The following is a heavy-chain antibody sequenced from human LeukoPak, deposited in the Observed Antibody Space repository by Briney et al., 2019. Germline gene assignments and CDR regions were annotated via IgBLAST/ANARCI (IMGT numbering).Heavy chain of an antibody. J-gene: IGHJ4*02. D-gene: IGHD1-26*01. CDR1: GFTLRSHW. V-gene: IGHV3-7*01. CDR2: IKQDGSAK. Sequence: PGGSLRLSCVASGFTLRSHWMSWVRQAPGKGLEWVANIKQDGSAKYYVDSVKGRFTISRDNAKSSLYLQMNSLRVEDTAVYYCGRLTEGAGLDFWGQGTLVTVSS. CDR3: GRLTEGAGLDF.